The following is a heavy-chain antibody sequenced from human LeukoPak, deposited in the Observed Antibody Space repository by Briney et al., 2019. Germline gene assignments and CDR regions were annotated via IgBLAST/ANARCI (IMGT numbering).Heavy chain of an antibody. D-gene: IGHD3-9*01. CDR2: ISSSSSYT. CDR3: ARLNYDILTGYYLDY. V-gene: IGHV3-21*04. CDR1: GFTFSSYS. Sequence: GGSLRLSCAASGFTFSSYSMNWVRQAPGKGLEWVSSISSSSSYTYYADSVKGRFTISRDNAKNSLYLQMNSLRAEDTAVYYCARLNYDILTGYYLDYWGQGTLVTVSS. J-gene: IGHJ4*02.